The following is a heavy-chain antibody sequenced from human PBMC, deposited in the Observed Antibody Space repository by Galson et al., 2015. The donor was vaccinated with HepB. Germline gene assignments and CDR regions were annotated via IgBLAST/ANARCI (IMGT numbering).Heavy chain of an antibody. Sequence: SVKVSCKASGYTFTGYYMNWVRQAPGQGLEWMGRINPNSGGTNYAQKLQGRVTMTRDTSISTAYMELSRLRSDDTAVYYCARVRQQLLYYMDVWGKGTTVTVSS. V-gene: IGHV1-2*06. CDR3: ARVRQQLLYYMDV. CDR1: GYTFTGYY. J-gene: IGHJ6*03. D-gene: IGHD6-13*01. CDR2: INPNSGGT.